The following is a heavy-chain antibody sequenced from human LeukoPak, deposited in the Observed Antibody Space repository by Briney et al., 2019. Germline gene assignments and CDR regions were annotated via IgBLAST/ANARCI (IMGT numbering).Heavy chain of an antibody. CDR1: GFTFDDYA. D-gene: IGHD5-18*01. Sequence: GRSLTLSCAASGFTFDDYAMHWGRQAPRTGLGWVSGISWNSGSIGYADSVKGRFTISRDNAKNSLYLQMNSLRAEDTALYYCAKGLWGYSYGSYFDYWGQGTMVTVSS. CDR3: AKGLWGYSYGSYFDY. J-gene: IGHJ4*02. V-gene: IGHV3-9*01. CDR2: ISWNSGSI.